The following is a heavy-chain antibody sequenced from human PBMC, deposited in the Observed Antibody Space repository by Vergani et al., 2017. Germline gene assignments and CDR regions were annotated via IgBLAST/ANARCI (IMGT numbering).Heavy chain of an antibody. CDR3: ARVNTETNCHHYFYYYIDF. V-gene: IGHV4-34*01. D-gene: IGHD4-11*01. CDR1: GGSFTSYH. CDR2: IDHTGRP. J-gene: IGHJ6*03. Sequence: QVQLQQWGGGLLKPSETLSLTCVGNGGSFTSYHWTWIRQSPGEGLEWVGDIDHTGRPDYNPSLKSRLTMSVDKSRNHFSLTLNSVTATDTAIYFCARVNTETNCHHYFYYYIDFWGQGTAVPVS.